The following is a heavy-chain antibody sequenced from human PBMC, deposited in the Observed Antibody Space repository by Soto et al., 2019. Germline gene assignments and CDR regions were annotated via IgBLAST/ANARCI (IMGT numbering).Heavy chain of an antibody. CDR3: ASSLMYYYDSSGYYYYGMDV. V-gene: IGHV1-69*02. J-gene: IGHJ6*02. CDR2: INPNHGIT. Sequence: GASVKVSCKASGGTFSSYTISWVRQAPGQGLEWMGRINPNHGITNYAQKFQGRVTMTGDKSTSTVYMELSSLRSEDTAVYYCASSLMYYYDSSGYYYYGMDVWGQGTTVTVSS. CDR1: GGTFSSYT. D-gene: IGHD3-22*01.